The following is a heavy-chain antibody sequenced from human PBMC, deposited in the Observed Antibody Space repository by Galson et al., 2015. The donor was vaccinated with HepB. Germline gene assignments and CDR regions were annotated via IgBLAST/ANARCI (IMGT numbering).Heavy chain of an antibody. Sequence: SLRLSCAASGFTFTDYWMSWVRQAPGKGLEWVANINKDGNDKHYVDSVEGRFTVSRDNAKNSLYLQMNSLRVEDTALYYCARADALRTVDSWGQGALVTVSS. CDR3: ARADALRTVDS. V-gene: IGHV3-7*03. CDR1: GFTFTDYW. J-gene: IGHJ4*02. CDR2: INKDGNDK.